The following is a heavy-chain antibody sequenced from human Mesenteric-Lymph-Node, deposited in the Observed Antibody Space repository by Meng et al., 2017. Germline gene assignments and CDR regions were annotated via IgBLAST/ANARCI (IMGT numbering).Heavy chain of an antibody. D-gene: IGHD5/OR15-5a*01. Sequence: ASVKVSCKASGDTFTGYYMHWVRQAPGQGLEWVGRIDPNSGGTNYAQKLQGRVTLTRDTSITTAYMELNSLRSDDTAVYYCAEGLSAAFYGMDVWGQGTTVTVSS. CDR3: AEGLSAAFYGMDV. V-gene: IGHV1-2*06. J-gene: IGHJ6*02. CDR2: IDPNSGGT. CDR1: GDTFTGYY.